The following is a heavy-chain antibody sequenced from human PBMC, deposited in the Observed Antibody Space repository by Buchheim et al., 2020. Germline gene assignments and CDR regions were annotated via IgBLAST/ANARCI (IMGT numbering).Heavy chain of an antibody. CDR2: ISGSGGST. V-gene: IGHV3-23*01. J-gene: IGHJ6*02. Sequence: EVQLLESGGGLVQPGGSLRLSCAASGFTFSSYAMSWVRQAPGKGLEWVSAISGSGGSTYYADSVKGRFTISRDNSKNTLYLQMNSLRAEDTAVYYCAKDSPPKEYCSSTSCYPDYYYYGMDVWGQGTT. CDR1: GFTFSSYA. CDR3: AKDSPPKEYCSSTSCYPDYYYYGMDV. D-gene: IGHD2-2*01.